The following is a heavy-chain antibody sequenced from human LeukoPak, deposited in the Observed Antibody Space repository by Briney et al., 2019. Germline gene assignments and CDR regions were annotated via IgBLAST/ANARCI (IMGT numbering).Heavy chain of an antibody. CDR1: TFTFSTYW. CDR3: ARDPGSSSFDY. J-gene: IGHJ4*02. V-gene: IGHV3-7*01. Sequence: GGSLRLSCAASTFTFSTYWMTWVRQAPGKGPEFVANINQDGSGKNYVDSVKGRVTISRDNAKNSLYLQMTSLRADDTAVYYCARDPGSSSFDYWGQGTLVTVSS. D-gene: IGHD6-13*01. CDR2: INQDGSGK.